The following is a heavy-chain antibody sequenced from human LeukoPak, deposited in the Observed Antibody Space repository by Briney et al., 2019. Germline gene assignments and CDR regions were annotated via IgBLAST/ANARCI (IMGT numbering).Heavy chain of an antibody. J-gene: IGHJ4*02. D-gene: IGHD3-10*01. CDR2: IYYSGNT. CDR1: NGSISTCY. V-gene: IGHV4-59*01. Sequence: SETLSLTCSVSNGSISTCYWSWIRQSPGKGLEWIGYIYYSGNTNYNPSLQSRVTISLDTSKNQFSLKLSSVTAADTAVYYCARASGSGSYYGIDYWGQGTLVTVSS. CDR3: ARASGSGSYYGIDY.